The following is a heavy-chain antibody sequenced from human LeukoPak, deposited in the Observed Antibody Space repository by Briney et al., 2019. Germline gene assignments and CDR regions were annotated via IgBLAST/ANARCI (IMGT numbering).Heavy chain of an antibody. J-gene: IGHJ4*02. D-gene: IGHD6-19*01. CDR1: GFTFSSYG. V-gene: IGHV3-23*01. CDR2: ISGSGGST. Sequence: GGSLRLSCAASGFTFSSYGMSWVRQAPGKGLEWVSAISGSGGSTYYADSVKGRFTISRDNSKNTLYLQMNSLRAEDTAVYYCAKDMKDGIAVKWYFDYWGQGTLVTVSS. CDR3: AKDMKDGIAVKWYFDY.